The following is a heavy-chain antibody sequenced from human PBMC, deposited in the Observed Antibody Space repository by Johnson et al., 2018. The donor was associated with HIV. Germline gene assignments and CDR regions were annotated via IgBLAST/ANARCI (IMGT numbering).Heavy chain of an antibody. CDR2: IPYDGSNT. CDR3: ARDLRVGAIDGFDI. CDR1: GFTFSDYY. V-gene: IGHV3-30*03. Sequence: QVQLVESGGGLVKPGGSLRLSCAAYGFTFSDYYMNWIRQAPGKGLEWVAVIPYDGSNTYYADSVKGRFTISRDNSKNTVYLQMNSLRAEDTAVFYCARDLRVGAIDGFDIWGQGTKVTVAS. D-gene: IGHD1-26*01. J-gene: IGHJ3*02.